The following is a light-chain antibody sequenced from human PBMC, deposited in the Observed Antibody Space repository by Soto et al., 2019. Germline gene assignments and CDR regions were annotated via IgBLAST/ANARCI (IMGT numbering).Light chain of an antibody. J-gene: IGLJ1*01. CDR1: SSDVGSYNF. CDR3: CTFAGRYSNV. Sequence: QSVLTQPRSVSGSPGQSVTISCTGTSSDVGSYNFVSWHQQHPGKAPKLMIYDVAKRPSGVPDRFSGSKSGNTASLTISGLQAEDEADYYCCTFAGRYSNVFGSGTKLTVL. V-gene: IGLV2-11*01. CDR2: DVA.